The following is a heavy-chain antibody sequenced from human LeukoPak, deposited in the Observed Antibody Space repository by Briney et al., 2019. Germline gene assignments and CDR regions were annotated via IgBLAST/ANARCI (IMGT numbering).Heavy chain of an antibody. Sequence: ASVKVSCKASGYTFTIYGISWVRQSPGQGLEWMGWISAYNGNTNYAQKFQGRVTMTTDTSTSRAYMELRSLRSDDTAVYYCARDSRYDEGYWGQGTLVTVSS. CDR1: GYTFTIYG. J-gene: IGHJ4*02. V-gene: IGHV1-18*01. CDR3: ARDSRYDEGY. CDR2: ISAYNGNT. D-gene: IGHD5-12*01.